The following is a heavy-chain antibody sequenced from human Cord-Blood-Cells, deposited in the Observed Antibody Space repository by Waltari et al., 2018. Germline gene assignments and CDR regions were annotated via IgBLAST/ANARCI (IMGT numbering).Heavy chain of an antibody. J-gene: IGHJ6*02. Sequence: EVQLVESGGGLVKPGGSLRLSCAASGFTFSRYSMNWVRQAPGKGLEWVSSISSSSSYKSYADSGKGRFTLSIDNAKNSLYLQMNSLRAEDTAVYYLARNSDIVVGPAARNYYYGMDVWGQGTTVTVSS. CDR3: ARNSDIVVGPAARNYYYGMDV. V-gene: IGHV3-21*01. D-gene: IGHD2-2*01. CDR1: GFTFSRYS. CDR2: ISSSSSYK.